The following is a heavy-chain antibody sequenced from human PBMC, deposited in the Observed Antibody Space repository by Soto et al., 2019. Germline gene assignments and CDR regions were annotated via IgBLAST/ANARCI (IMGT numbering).Heavy chain of an antibody. V-gene: IGHV1-18*01. CDR1: GYTFTSYG. CDR2: ISAYNGNT. J-gene: IGHJ4*02. Sequence: QVQLVQSGGEGKKPGASVKVSCKASGYTFTSYGINWVRQAPGQGLEWIGWISAYNGNTNYAPRLQGRVTMTTDTSKSTAYMELRSLTSDDRAVYFCARRLRYFASDYWGQGSLVTVSS. CDR3: ARRLRYFASDY. D-gene: IGHD3-9*01.